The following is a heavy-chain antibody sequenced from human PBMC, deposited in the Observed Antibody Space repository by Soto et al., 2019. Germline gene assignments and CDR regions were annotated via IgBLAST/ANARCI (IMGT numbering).Heavy chain of an antibody. CDR2: VKSKADGGSG. D-gene: IGHD1-26*01. J-gene: IGHJ4*01. V-gene: IGHV3-15*07. Sequence: GXLLRLSCAAGRFLFNNAWRNCIQKEPVKGLEWVGRVKSKADGGSGDYAAPVKGRFVVSRDDSKDIVYLQMNSLKIEDTGVYYCTTDSRTTLPEIRFDYWGHGTQVTVSS. CDR3: TTDSRTTLPEIRFDY. CDR1: RFLFNNAW.